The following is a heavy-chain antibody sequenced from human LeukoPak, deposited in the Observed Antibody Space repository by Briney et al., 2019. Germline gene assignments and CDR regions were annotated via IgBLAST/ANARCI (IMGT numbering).Heavy chain of an antibody. V-gene: IGHV4-34*01. J-gene: IGHJ1*01. CDR2: INHSGST. Sequence: PSETLSLTCAVYGGSFSGYYWSWIRQPPGKGLEWIGEINHSGSTNYNPSLKSRVTISVDTSKNQFSLKLSSVTAADTAVYYCASGHPSARSEYFQHWGQGTLVTVSS. CDR1: GGSFSGYY. D-gene: IGHD2-2*01. CDR3: ASGHPSARSEYFQH.